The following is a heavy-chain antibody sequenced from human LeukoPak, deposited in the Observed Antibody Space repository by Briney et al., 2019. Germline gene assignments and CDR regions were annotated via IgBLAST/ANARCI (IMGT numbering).Heavy chain of an antibody. CDR2: IYPGDSDT. CDR3: ARISPQGDYNWNYSWFDP. D-gene: IGHD1-7*01. CDR1: GSLFTSYW. J-gene: IGHJ5*02. Sequence: KPGGSLQIYCRGSGSLFTSYWIGWVRQVPGKGLEWMGIIYPGDSDTRYSPSFQGQVTISADKSSSTAYLQWSSLNASDTAMYYCARISPQGDYNWNYSWFDPWGQGTLVTVSS. V-gene: IGHV5-51*01.